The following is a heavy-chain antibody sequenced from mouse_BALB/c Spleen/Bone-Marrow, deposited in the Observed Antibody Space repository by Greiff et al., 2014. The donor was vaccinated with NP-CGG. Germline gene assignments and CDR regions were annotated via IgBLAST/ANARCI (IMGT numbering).Heavy chain of an antibody. V-gene: IGHV7-3*02. Sequence: DVQLVESGGGLVQPGGSLRLSCATSGFTFTDYYMSWVRQPPGKALEWLGFIRNKANGYTTEYSASVKGRFTISRNNSQSILYLQMNTLRAEDSATYYCARGRRYDLAWFAYWGQGTLVTVSA. CDR3: ARGRRYDLAWFAY. CDR1: GFTFTDYY. D-gene: IGHD2-14*01. J-gene: IGHJ3*01. CDR2: IRNKANGYTT.